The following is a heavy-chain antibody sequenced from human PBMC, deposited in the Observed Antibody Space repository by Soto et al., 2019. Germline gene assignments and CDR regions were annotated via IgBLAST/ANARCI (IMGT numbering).Heavy chain of an antibody. CDR2: ISGGGSTS. CDR1: GFTFSNYG. V-gene: IGHV3-23*01. J-gene: IGHJ4*02. D-gene: IGHD4-17*01. CDR3: AKVTDYGDYSPLDY. Sequence: GGSLRLSCAASGFTFSNYGMNWVRQAPGKGLEWVSSISGGGSTSSYADSVKGRFTIPRDNSKNTLFLQMHSLRADDTAVYYCAKVTDYGDYSPLDYWGQGTLVTVSS.